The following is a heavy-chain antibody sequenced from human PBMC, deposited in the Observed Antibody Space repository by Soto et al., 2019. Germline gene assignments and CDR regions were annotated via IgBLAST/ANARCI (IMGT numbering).Heavy chain of an antibody. CDR2: INPFDDST. Sequence: QVQLVQSGAEVKKPGASVKVSCKASGYTFTSYYIHWVRQAPGQGLAWMGVINPFDDSTNYAQRFQGSVTMTSDTSTSTVFMEVSSLRSEDTAVYHCAREEMPTVNNYYYYMDVWGKGTTVTVSS. D-gene: IGHD4-4*01. CDR3: AREEMPTVNNYYYYMDV. CDR1: GYTFTSYY. V-gene: IGHV1-46*03. J-gene: IGHJ6*03.